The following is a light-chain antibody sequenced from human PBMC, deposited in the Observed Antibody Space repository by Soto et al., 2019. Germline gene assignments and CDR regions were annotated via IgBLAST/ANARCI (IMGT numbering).Light chain of an antibody. CDR3: HQDFNLPWT. J-gene: IGKJ1*01. Sequence: EIVLTQSPATLSLSPGERATLSCRASQSVDNYLAWYQQKPGQAPRLLIYDVSNRATGTPARFSGSGSGTDFTLTISSLQPEDFAVYFCHQDFNLPWTFGQGTKVDIK. V-gene: IGKV3-11*01. CDR1: QSVDNY. CDR2: DVS.